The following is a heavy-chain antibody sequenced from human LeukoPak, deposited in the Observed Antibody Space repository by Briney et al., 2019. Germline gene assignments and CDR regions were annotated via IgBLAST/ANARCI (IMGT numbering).Heavy chain of an antibody. D-gene: IGHD3-10*02. CDR1: GYTFTGYY. CDR2: INPNSGGI. V-gene: IGHV1-2*02. J-gene: IGHJ4*02. CDR3: ARDRIPVPFDY. Sequence: ASVKVSCKASGYTFTGYYMHWVRQAPGQGLEWMGWINPNSGGINYAQKFRGRVTMTRDTSISTAYMELSRLTSDDTAVYYCARDRIPVPFDYWGQGTLVTVSS.